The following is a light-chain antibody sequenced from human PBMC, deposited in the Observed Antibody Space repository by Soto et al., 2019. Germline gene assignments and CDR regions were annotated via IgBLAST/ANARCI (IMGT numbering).Light chain of an antibody. CDR2: STS. V-gene: IGKV3-20*01. CDR3: QQYGASPPAT. CDR1: ESISSSY. J-gene: IGKJ4*01. Sequence: EIVLTQSPGALSLSPGEGATLTCSARESISSSYLAWYQQRRGQAPRLLVYSTSTRAAGISPRFSGSGAGRDFTLTISRLEPEDSAIYYCQQYGASPPATFGGGTRVEI.